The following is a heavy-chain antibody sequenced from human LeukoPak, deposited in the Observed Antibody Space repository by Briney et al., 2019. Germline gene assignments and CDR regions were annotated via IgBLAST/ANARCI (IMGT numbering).Heavy chain of an antibody. V-gene: IGHV3-7*01. CDR3: ARLQGAYTTYDY. Sequence: QAGGSLRLSCAASGFTFSFRWMSWVRQAPGKGLEWVASIRPDGTEKYYLDSVKGRFTISKDNAKDSLFLQMNSLRGEDTAVYYCARLQGAYTTYDYWGQGTLVTVSS. D-gene: IGHD2/OR15-2a*01. CDR2: IRPDGTEK. CDR1: GFTFSFRW. J-gene: IGHJ4*02.